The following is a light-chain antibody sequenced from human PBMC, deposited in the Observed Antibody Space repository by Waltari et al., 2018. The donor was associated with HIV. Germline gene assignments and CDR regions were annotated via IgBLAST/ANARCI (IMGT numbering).Light chain of an antibody. CDR3: CAYAGSTTYVI. CDR2: EVS. CDR1: SRDVGGYNL. Sequence: QSALTQPASVSGSPGQSITISCTGTSRDVGGYNLVSWYQQHPGKAPKLMIYEVSKLPLVVSNRFSGSKSGNTASLTISGLQAEDEADYYCCAYAGSTTYVIFGGGTKLTVL. J-gene: IGLJ2*01. V-gene: IGLV2-23*02.